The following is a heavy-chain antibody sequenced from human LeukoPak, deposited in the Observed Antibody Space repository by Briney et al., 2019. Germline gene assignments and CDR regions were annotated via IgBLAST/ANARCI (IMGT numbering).Heavy chain of an antibody. J-gene: IGHJ5*02. V-gene: IGHV3-48*02. CDR2: ISSSSSSI. CDR3: ARKSDYDSSYHNWFDL. CDR1: GFTFKSYS. Sequence: GRSLRLSCAASGFTFKSYSMNWVRQAPGKGLEWVSYISSSSSSIYCADSVKGRFTISRDNARNSLCLQMNSLRDEDTAVYYCARKSDYDSSYHNWFDLWGQGTLVTVSS. D-gene: IGHD3-22*01.